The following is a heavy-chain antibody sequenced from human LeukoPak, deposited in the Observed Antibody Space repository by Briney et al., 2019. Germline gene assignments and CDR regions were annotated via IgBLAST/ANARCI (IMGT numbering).Heavy chain of an antibody. Sequence: GASVKVSCKASGYTFTGYYMHWVRQAPGQGLEWMGIINPSGGSTSYAQKFQGRVTMTRDTSTSTVYMELSSLRSEDTAVYYCARDDSSGYPIDYWGQGTLVTVSS. D-gene: IGHD3-22*01. CDR1: GYTFTGYY. CDR3: ARDDSSGYPIDY. CDR2: INPSGGST. V-gene: IGHV1-46*01. J-gene: IGHJ4*02.